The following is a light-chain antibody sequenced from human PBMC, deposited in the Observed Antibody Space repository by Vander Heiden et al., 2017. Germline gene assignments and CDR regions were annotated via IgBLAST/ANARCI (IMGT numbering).Light chain of an antibody. CDR2: GNS. Sequence: HSVLTQPPSVSGAPGQRLTISCSGSSSNIGAGYDVHWYQQLPGTAPKLLIYGNSNRPSGVPDRFSGSKSGTSASLAITGLQAEDEADYYCQSYDSSLSGYVFGTGTKVTVL. J-gene: IGLJ1*01. V-gene: IGLV1-40*01. CDR1: SSNIGAGYD. CDR3: QSYDSSLSGYV.